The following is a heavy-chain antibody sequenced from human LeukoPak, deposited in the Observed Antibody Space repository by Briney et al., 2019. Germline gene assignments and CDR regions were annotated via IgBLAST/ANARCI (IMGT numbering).Heavy chain of an antibody. J-gene: IGHJ4*02. D-gene: IGHD2-2*01. CDR1: GYSISSGYY. CDR3: ARRNVVVPAAMRRGGHFDY. Sequence: SETLSLTCAVSGYSISSGYYWGWIRQPPGKGLEWIGSIYHSGSTYCNPSLKSRVTISVDTSKNQFSLKLSSVTAADTAVYYCARRNVVVPAAMRRGGHFDYWGQGTLVTVSS. V-gene: IGHV4-38-2*01. CDR2: IYHSGST.